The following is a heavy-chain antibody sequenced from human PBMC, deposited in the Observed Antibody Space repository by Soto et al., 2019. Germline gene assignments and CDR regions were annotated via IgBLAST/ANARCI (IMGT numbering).Heavy chain of an antibody. CDR1: GFTFSRHG. Sequence: AGGSLRLSCVASGFTFSRHGLSWVRQAPGKGLEWVSTINPSGDSTFYADSVKGRFTTSRDNSKNTVYLQMNSLSVGDTAVYLCAKVDVSTAGSFDYWGQGALVTVSS. J-gene: IGHJ4*02. D-gene: IGHD6-13*01. CDR2: INPSGDST. CDR3: AKVDVSTAGSFDY. V-gene: IGHV3-23*01.